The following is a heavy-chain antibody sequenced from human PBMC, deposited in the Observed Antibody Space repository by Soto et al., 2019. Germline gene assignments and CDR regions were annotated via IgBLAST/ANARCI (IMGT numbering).Heavy chain of an antibody. CDR3: AGDLYITMVRGVIIDGWFDP. CDR2: ISAYNGNT. Sequence: QVQLVQSGAEVKKPGASVKVSCKASGYTFTSYGISWVRQAPGQGLEWMGWISAYNGNTNYAQKLQGRVTMTTDTSTSTAYRELRSLRSDDTAVNYCAGDLYITMVRGVIIDGWFDPWGQGTLVTVSS. V-gene: IGHV1-18*04. J-gene: IGHJ5*02. CDR1: GYTFTSYG. D-gene: IGHD3-10*01.